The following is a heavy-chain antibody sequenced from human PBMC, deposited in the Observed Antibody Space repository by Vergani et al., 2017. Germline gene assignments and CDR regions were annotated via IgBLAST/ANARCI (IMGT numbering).Heavy chain of an antibody. J-gene: IGHJ4*02. Sequence: EVQLVESGGGLVQPGGSLRLSCAASGFTFSSYWMHWVRQAPGKGLVWVSAISGSGGSTYYADSVKGRFTISRDNSKNTLYLQMNSLRAEDTAVYYCARGGGWDDILTPTHYWGQGTLVTVSS. CDR1: GFTFSSYW. V-gene: IGHV3-23*04. CDR3: ARGGGWDDILTPTHY. D-gene: IGHD3-9*01. CDR2: ISGSGGST.